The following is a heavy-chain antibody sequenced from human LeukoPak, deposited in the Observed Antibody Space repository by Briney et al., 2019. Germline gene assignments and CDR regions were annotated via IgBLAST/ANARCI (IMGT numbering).Heavy chain of an antibody. CDR1: GGSFSGYY. CDR3: ARQKNYYDSSGYWIDY. J-gene: IGHJ4*02. Sequence: PSETLSLTCAVYGGSFSGYYWSWIRQPPGKGLEWIGEINHSGSTNYNPSLKSRVTISVDTSKNQFSLKLSSVTAADTAVYYCARQKNYYDSSGYWIDYWGQGTLVTVSS. CDR2: INHSGST. V-gene: IGHV4-34*01. D-gene: IGHD3-22*01.